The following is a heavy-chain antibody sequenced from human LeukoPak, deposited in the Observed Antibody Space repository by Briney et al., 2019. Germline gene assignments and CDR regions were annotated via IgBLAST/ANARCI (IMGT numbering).Heavy chain of an antibody. V-gene: IGHV3-23*01. CDR1: GFTFSSYA. Sequence: GGSLRLSCAASGFTFSSYALSWVRQAPGKGLEWVSLISGSGPTTDYADSVKGRFTISRDNSKNTLSLQMNSLNADDTAVYYCAKHVRTSVWFFDSWGQGTLVTVSS. D-gene: IGHD6-19*01. CDR2: ISGSGPTT. J-gene: IGHJ4*02. CDR3: AKHVRTSVWFFDS.